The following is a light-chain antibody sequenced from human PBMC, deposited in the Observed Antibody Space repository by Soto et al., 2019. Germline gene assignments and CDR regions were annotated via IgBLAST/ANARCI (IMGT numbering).Light chain of an antibody. CDR3: ASWDDSLSAVL. V-gene: IGLV1-44*01. Sequence: QSVLTQPPSASGTPGQRVTISCSGSSSNIGSNTVNWYQQLPGTAPKLLIFNSNERPSGVPDRFSGSKSGTSASLAISGLRSEDEADYYCASWDDSLSAVLFGGGTKLTVL. CDR2: NSN. CDR1: SSNIGSNT. J-gene: IGLJ3*02.